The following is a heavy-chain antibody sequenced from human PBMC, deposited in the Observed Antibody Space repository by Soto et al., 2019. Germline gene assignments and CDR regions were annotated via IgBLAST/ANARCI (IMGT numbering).Heavy chain of an antibody. CDR3: AKGVSQYTPLALFDY. Sequence: PGGSQRLSCAASGFTFSSYAMSWVRQAPGKGLEWVSTISGSDGRTYSTDSVKGRFTISRDNSRNTAYLQMNSLRVEDTAVYYCAKGVSQYTPLALFDYWGRGTLVTVSS. CDR2: ISGSDGRT. J-gene: IGHJ4*02. V-gene: IGHV3-23*01. CDR1: GFTFSSYA. D-gene: IGHD5-18*01.